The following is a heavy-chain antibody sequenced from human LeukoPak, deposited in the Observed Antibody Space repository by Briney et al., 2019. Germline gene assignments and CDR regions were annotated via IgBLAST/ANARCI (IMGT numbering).Heavy chain of an antibody. V-gene: IGHV4-59*12. J-gene: IGHJ4*02. CDR1: GGSISSYY. D-gene: IGHD5-24*01. CDR2: IYDSGST. Sequence: SETLSLTCTVSGGSISSYYWSWIRQPPGKGLEWIGYIYDSGSTNYNPSLKSRVTISVDTSKNQFSLRLSSVTAADTAVYYCARWLQSPSLYFDSWGQGTLVTVSS. CDR3: ARWLQSPSLYFDS.